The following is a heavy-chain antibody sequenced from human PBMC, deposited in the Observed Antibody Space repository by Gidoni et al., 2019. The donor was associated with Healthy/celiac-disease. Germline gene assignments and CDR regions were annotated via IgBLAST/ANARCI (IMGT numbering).Heavy chain of an antibody. J-gene: IGHJ6*02. CDR1: GYTFTGYY. CDR2: INPNIGGT. V-gene: IGHV1-2*04. D-gene: IGHD2-2*01. Sequence: QVQLVQSGAAVKKPGASVKVSCKASGYTFTGYYMHWVRQAPGQGLEWMGWINPNIGGTNYAQKFQGWVTMTRDTSISTAYMELSRLRSDDTAVYYCARGRVVVPAAPGGRDYYYYGMDVWGQGTTVTVSS. CDR3: ARGRVVVPAAPGGRDYYYYGMDV.